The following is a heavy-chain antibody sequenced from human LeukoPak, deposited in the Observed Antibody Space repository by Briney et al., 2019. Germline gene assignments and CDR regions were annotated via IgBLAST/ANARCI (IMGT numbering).Heavy chain of an antibody. J-gene: IGHJ4*02. CDR3: AAQRWLQSDFDY. CDR2: INPNSGGT. Sequence: ASVKVSCEPSGYTFIDCYIHWVRQAPGQGLEWMGWINPNSGGTNYAQKFQGRVTMTRDTSISTAYMDLSRLRSDDTAVYYCAAQRWLQSDFDYWGQGTLVTVSS. V-gene: IGHV1-2*02. D-gene: IGHD5-24*01. CDR1: GYTFIDCY.